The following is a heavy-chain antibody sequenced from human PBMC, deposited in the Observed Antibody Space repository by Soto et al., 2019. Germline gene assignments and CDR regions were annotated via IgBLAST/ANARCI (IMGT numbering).Heavy chain of an antibody. V-gene: IGHV4-4*07. CDR3: ARGQRFSDWFDP. Sequence: SETLSLTCTVTGGTISGYYWTWIRQSARGGLEWIGRIYSSGSTNYNPSLKSRVTISLDTSMNHFSLRLSSVTAADTAVYYCARGQRFSDWFDPWGQGTLVTVSS. CDR1: GGTISGYY. D-gene: IGHD3-3*01. CDR2: IYSSGST. J-gene: IGHJ5*02.